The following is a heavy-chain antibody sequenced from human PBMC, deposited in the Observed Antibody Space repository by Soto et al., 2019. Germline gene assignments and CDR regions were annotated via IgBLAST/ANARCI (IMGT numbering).Heavy chain of an antibody. J-gene: IGHJ4*02. CDR1: GGSISSGGYY. CDR2: IYQSGTP. Sequence: QVQLQESGPGLVKPSDTLSLTCTVSGGSISSGGYYWNWIRQYPGKGLEWIAYIYQSGTPYYNPSLKSRPTISIDSSKNQFSLMLDSVTAADTAVYYCARDLRLDSWGPGTLVTVSS. V-gene: IGHV4-31*03. D-gene: IGHD2-21*02. CDR3: ARDLRLDS.